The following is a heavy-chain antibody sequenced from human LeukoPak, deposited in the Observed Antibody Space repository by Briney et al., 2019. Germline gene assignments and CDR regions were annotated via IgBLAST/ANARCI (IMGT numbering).Heavy chain of an antibody. Sequence: GASVKVSCKASGYTFTGYYMHWVRQAPGQGLEWMGWINPNSGGTNYAQKFQGRVTMTRDTSISTAHMELSRLRSDDTAVYYCARGSGGSPDAFDIWGQGTMVTVSS. CDR2: INPNSGGT. CDR1: GYTFTGYY. D-gene: IGHD2-15*01. J-gene: IGHJ3*02. V-gene: IGHV1-2*02. CDR3: ARGSGGSPDAFDI.